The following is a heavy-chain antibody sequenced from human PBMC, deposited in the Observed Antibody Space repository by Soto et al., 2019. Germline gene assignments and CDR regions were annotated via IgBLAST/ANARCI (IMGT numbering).Heavy chain of an antibody. CDR3: ARKYTYGNDDFDQ. J-gene: IGHJ4*02. D-gene: IGHD5-18*01. V-gene: IGHV1-8*01. CDR2: MNPNTGNA. Sequence: ASVKLSCKASGYTFTSYYINWVRLVTGQGLERMGWMNPNTGNAGYAQKFQGRVTMTRSTSISTAYRALSSLGSEDTAVYYWARKYTYGNDDFDQWRQGTPVSISS. CDR1: GYTFTSYY.